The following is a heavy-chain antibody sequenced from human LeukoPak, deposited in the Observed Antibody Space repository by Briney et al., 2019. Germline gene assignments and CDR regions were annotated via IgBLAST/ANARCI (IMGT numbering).Heavy chain of an antibody. V-gene: IGHV1-2*02. Sequence: ASVNLCCNASGYTFTVYYMHLIRQAPAPGLAWMGWINPNSGGTNYAQKFQGRVTMTRHTSIGTAYMELSRLISDDTAVYYCARVFFKGSDKYFQHWGQGTLVTVSS. J-gene: IGHJ1*01. D-gene: IGHD6-19*01. CDR2: INPNSGGT. CDR1: GYTFTVYY. CDR3: ARVFFKGSDKYFQH.